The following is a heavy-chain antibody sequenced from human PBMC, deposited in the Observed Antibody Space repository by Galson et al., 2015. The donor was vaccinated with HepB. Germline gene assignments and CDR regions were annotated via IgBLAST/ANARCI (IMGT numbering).Heavy chain of an antibody. J-gene: IGHJ3*02. D-gene: IGHD3-16*01. Sequence: SLRLSCAASGLTFRNLWMSWVRQAPGKGLGWVGHIRSAHHGGTTDYGAPVKGRFTISRDASKSTVYLQVNSLKTEDTARYYCATDVPFTGGGALHIGGQGTMVTVFS. CDR1: GLTFRNLW. CDR3: ATDVPFTGGGALHI. V-gene: IGHV3-15*01. CDR2: IRSAHHGGTT.